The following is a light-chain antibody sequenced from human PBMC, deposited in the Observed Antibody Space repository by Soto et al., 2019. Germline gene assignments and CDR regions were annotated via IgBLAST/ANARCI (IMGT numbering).Light chain of an antibody. CDR3: QQYYSYPQT. CDR1: HDISYY. CDR2: AAS. J-gene: IGKJ1*01. Sequence: IQMTQSPSSLSASVVDRVTITCQASHDISYYLNWYQQKPGKAPKLLIYAASTLQSGVPSRFSGSGSGTDFTLTISCLQSEDFATYYCQQYYSYPQTFGQGTKVDIK. V-gene: IGKV1-8*01.